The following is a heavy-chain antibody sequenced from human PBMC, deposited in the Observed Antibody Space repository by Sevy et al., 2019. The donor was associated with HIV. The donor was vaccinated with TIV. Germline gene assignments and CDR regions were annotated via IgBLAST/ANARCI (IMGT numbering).Heavy chain of an antibody. V-gene: IGHV3-33*06. CDR3: ANDLYEGDVISNFDS. D-gene: IGHD2-21*01. CDR2: IWFDGSKK. J-gene: IGHJ4*02. CDR1: GFTFSRYG. Sequence: GESLKISCAASGFTFSRYGIHWVRLAPGNGLEWVAGIWFDGSKKFYVESVKGRFTISRDNSKKMLYLQMNSLRAEDTAVYYCANDLYEGDVISNFDSWGQGTLVTVSS.